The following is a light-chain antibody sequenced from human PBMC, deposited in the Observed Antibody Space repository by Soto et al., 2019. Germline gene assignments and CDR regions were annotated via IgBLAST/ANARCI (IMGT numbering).Light chain of an antibody. J-gene: IGLJ2*01. Sequence: QPVLTQPPSASGTPGQRVTISCSGSSSNIGSNNVNWYQQLPGTAPKLLMLSNNQRPSGVPDRFSGSRSGTSASLAISGLQSEDEADYYCAAWDDSLNGAVFGGGTKLTVL. V-gene: IGLV1-44*01. CDR1: SSNIGSNN. CDR3: AAWDDSLNGAV. CDR2: SNN.